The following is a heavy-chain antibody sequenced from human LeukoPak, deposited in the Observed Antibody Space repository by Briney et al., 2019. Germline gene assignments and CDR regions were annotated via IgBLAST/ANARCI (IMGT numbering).Heavy chain of an antibody. Sequence: SETLSLTCAVYGGSFSGYYWSWVRQPPGKGLEWMGEINHSGSNNYNPSLKSRVTISVDTSNTQFSLKLSSVTAADTAVYYCARARITMVRGAPPDYWGQGTLVTVSS. J-gene: IGHJ4*02. CDR3: ARARITMVRGAPPDY. CDR2: INHSGSN. CDR1: GGSFSGYY. V-gene: IGHV4-34*01. D-gene: IGHD3-10*01.